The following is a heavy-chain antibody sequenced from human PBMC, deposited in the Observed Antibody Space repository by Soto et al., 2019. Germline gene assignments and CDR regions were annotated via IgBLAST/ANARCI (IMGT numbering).Heavy chain of an antibody. Sequence: SETQSLTRTVSGGSICNYYWNWIRQHPGRGLEWIGYINYRWHTYSTPSLKSRVTISGDTSNNQFSLRLTSVTAADTAVYYCARASYGSAMVPDTLVYWGQGTPVPVSS. D-gene: IGHD2-2*01. CDR3: ARASYGSAMVPDTLVY. CDR2: INYRWHT. J-gene: IGHJ4*02. CDR1: GGSICNYY. V-gene: IGHV4-59*06.